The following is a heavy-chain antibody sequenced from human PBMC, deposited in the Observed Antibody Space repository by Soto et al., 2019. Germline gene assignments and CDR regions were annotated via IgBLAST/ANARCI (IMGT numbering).Heavy chain of an antibody. V-gene: IGHV3-7*05. CDR1: GFTVSIYW. CDR3: ARGPGGSNDGTFNY. D-gene: IGHD2-15*01. Sequence: EVQLVESGGGLVQPGGSLRLSCAASGFTVSIYWMKWVRQTPVKGLEWVANINQDGSEKNYVDSVRGRFIISRDNAKNSLYLQMSSLRAEDTAIYYCARGPGGSNDGTFNYWGQGALVTVSS. CDR2: INQDGSEK. J-gene: IGHJ4*02.